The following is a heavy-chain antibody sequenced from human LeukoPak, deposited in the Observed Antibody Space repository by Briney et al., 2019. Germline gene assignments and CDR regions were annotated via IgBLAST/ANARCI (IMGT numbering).Heavy chain of an antibody. J-gene: IGHJ5*02. Sequence: PSETLSLTCTVSGGSISSYYWSWIRQPPGKGLEWIGYICSSGSTNYNPSLKSRVTISVDTSKNQFSLNLTSVTAADTAVYYCARHSSVVRGWFDPWGQGTRVTVSS. V-gene: IGHV4-4*09. CDR2: ICSSGST. CDR1: GGSISSYY. CDR3: ARHSSVVRGWFDP. D-gene: IGHD2-15*01.